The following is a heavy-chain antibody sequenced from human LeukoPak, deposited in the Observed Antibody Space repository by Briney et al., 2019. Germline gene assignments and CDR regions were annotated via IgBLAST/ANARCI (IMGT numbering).Heavy chain of an antibody. CDR2: IYSGGNT. Sequence: PGGSLRLSCTVSGFTVSSNSMSWVRQAPGKGLEWVSVIYSGGNTHYSDSVTGRFTISRDNSKNTLYLQMTSLRADDTAVYYCARRAGEYSHPYDYWGQGTLVTVSS. CDR3: ARRAGEYSHPYDY. D-gene: IGHD4-17*01. J-gene: IGHJ4*02. CDR1: GFTVSSNS. V-gene: IGHV3-53*01.